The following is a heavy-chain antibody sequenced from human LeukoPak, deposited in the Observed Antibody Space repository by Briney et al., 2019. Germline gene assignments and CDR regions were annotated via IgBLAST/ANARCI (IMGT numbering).Heavy chain of an antibody. CDR2: IYYSGST. D-gene: IGHD1-26*01. CDR3: ARLSTYYYYTMDV. CDR1: GFTFSSYA. J-gene: IGHJ6*02. V-gene: IGHV4-39*01. Sequence: NPGGSLRLSCAASGFTFSSYAMSWVRQPPGKGLEWIGTIYYSGSTYYNPSLKSRITISVDTSKNQFSLKLSSMTAADTAVYYCARLSTYYYYTMDVWGQGTTVTVSS.